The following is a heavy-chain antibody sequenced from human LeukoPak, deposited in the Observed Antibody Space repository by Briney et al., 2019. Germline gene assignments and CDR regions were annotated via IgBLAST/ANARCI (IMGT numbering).Heavy chain of an antibody. CDR3: ASTTGTTQNDAFDI. CDR1: GYTFTGYY. CDR2: INPNSGGT. J-gene: IGHJ3*02. V-gene: IGHV1-2*02. Sequence: ASVKVSCKASGYTFTGYYMHWVRQAPGQGLEWMGWINPNSGGTNYAQKFQGRVTMTRDTSISTAYMELSRLRSDDTAVYSCASTTGTTQNDAFDIWGQGTMVTVSS. D-gene: IGHD1-1*01.